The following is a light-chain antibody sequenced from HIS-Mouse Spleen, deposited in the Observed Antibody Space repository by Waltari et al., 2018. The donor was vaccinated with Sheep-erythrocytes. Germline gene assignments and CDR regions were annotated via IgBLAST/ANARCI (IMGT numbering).Light chain of an antibody. CDR2: DVS. CDR3: CSYAGSYNHV. J-gene: IGLJ1*01. V-gene: IGLV2-11*01. CDR1: SRDVVGDNY. Sequence: QSALTQPRSVSGSPGQPVTIPCTGTSRDVVGDNYVSGYQQHPGKAPKLMIYDVSKRPSGVPDRFSGTKSGNTASLTISGLQAEDEADYYCCSYAGSYNHVFATGTKVTVL.